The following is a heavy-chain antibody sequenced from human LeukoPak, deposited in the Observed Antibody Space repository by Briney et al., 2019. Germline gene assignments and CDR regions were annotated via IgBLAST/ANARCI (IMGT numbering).Heavy chain of an antibody. CDR3: ARDRDNSGSYYYYYYMDV. D-gene: IGHD1-26*01. J-gene: IGHJ6*03. CDR1: GDSISIYY. CDR2: MYTSGTT. V-gene: IGHV4-4*07. Sequence: SETLSLTCTVSGDSISIYYWSWIRQPAGKGLEWIGRMYTSGTTNYKPSLKSRVTMSVDTSKNQFSLKLSSVTAADTAVYYCARDRDNSGSYYYYYYMDVWGKGTTVTVSS.